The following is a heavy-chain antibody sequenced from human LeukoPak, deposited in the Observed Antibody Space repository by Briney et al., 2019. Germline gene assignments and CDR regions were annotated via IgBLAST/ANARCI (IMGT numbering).Heavy chain of an antibody. CDR1: GGSISRYY. D-gene: IGHD3-22*01. CDR2: IYYSGST. CDR3: ARDRTEDSSGSPLDY. V-gene: IGHV4-59*12. Sequence: SETLSLTCTVSGGSISRYYWSWIRQPPGKGLEWIGYIYYSGSTNYNPSLKSRVTISVDTSKNQFSLKLSSVTAADTAVYYCARDRTEDSSGSPLDYWGQGTLVTVSS. J-gene: IGHJ4*02.